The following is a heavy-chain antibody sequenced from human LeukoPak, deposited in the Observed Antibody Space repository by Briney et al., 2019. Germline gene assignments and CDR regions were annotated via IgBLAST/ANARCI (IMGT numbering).Heavy chain of an antibody. V-gene: IGHV4-61*01. CDR1: DVSLSSSSYY. CDR3: ARDVEPIDY. CDR2: IYYSGST. Sequence: PSETLSLTCSVSDVSLSSSSYYWGWVRQPPGKGLEWIGYIYYSGSTNYNPSLKSRVTISVDTSKNQFSLKLSSVTAADTAVYYCARDVEPIDYWGQGTLVTVSS. D-gene: IGHD5-24*01. J-gene: IGHJ4*02.